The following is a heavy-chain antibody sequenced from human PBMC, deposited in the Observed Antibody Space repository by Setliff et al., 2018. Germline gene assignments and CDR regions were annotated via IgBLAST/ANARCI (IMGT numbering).Heavy chain of an antibody. Sequence: ASVKVSCKASGYTFTSHYMHWVRQAPGLGLEWMGTINPSSGRTSYAQKFQGRVTITRDTSTSTVYMDMSSLRPEDTAVYYCARDVFPYHYEGAFDIWGQGTMVTVSS. D-gene: IGHD3-22*01. J-gene: IGHJ3*02. CDR1: GYTFTSHY. CDR2: INPSSGRT. V-gene: IGHV1-46*01. CDR3: ARDVFPYHYEGAFDI.